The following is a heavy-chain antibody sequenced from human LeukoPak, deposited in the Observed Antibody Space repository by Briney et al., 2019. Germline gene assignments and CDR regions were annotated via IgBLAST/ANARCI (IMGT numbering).Heavy chain of an antibody. CDR2: ISSSSSYI. D-gene: IGHD3-22*01. J-gene: IGHJ4*02. Sequence: PGGSLRLSCAASGFTFSSYSMNWVRQAPGKGLEWVSSISSSSSYIYCADSVKGRFTISRDNAKNSLYLQMNSLRAEDTAVYYCASHDSSGYLFDYWGQGTLVTVSS. CDR1: GFTFSSYS. V-gene: IGHV3-21*01. CDR3: ASHDSSGYLFDY.